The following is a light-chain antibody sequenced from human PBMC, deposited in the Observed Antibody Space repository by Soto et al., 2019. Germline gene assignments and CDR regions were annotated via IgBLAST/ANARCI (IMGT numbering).Light chain of an antibody. Sequence: QSALTQPASVSGSPGQSITISCTGTFSDVGYYNYVSWYQQHPGKAPKLMIYEVSHRTSGVSNRFSGSKSGNTASLTISGLQADDEADYYCSSYARNRAVLFGGGTKLTVL. V-gene: IGLV2-14*01. J-gene: IGLJ3*02. CDR2: EVS. CDR1: FSDVGYYNY. CDR3: SSYARNRAVL.